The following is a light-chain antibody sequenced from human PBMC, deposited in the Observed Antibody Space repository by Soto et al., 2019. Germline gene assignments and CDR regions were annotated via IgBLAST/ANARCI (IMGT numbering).Light chain of an antibody. CDR2: WAS. Sequence: DIVLAQSPKSVAASLGERASVNCKASESLLFSSNNKNYLAWYQQKPGQPPKLLIYWASARESGVPDRFSGSGSGTDFTLTISSLQAEDVAVYYCLHYFITPWTFGQGTKVDIK. V-gene: IGKV4-1*01. CDR1: ESLLFSSNNKNY. J-gene: IGKJ1*01. CDR3: LHYFITPWT.